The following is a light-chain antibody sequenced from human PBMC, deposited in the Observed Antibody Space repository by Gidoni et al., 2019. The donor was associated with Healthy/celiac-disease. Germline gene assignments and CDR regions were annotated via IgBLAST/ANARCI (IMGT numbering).Light chain of an antibody. CDR1: SSNIGAGYD. V-gene: IGLV1-40*01. CDR3: QSYDSSLSGVV. CDR2: GTS. J-gene: IGLJ2*01. Sequence: QSVLTQPPSVSGAPGQRVTFSCTGSSSNIGAGYDVHWYQQLPGTAPKLLIYGTSNRPSGVRDRFSGSKSGTSASLAITGLQAEDEADYYCQSYDSSLSGVVFGGGTKLTVL.